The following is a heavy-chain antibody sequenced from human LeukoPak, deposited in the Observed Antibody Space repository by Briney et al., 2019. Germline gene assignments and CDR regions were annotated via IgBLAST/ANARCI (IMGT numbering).Heavy chain of an antibody. Sequence: PSETLSLTCTVSGGSISSYYWSWIRQPPGKGLEWIGYIYYSGSTNYNPSLRSRGTISVDTSKNQFSLDLRSVTAADTAVYYCARGPHSHDSSGYSPSYSYAMDVWGQGTTVTVSS. V-gene: IGHV4-59*01. CDR3: ARGPHSHDSSGYSPSYSYAMDV. D-gene: IGHD3-22*01. CDR1: GGSISSYY. J-gene: IGHJ6*02. CDR2: IYYSGST.